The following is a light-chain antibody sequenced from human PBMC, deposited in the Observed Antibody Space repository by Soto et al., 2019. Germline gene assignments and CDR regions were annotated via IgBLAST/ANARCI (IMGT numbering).Light chain of an antibody. V-gene: IGKV3-15*01. CDR2: GAS. Sequence: VLMKQSPGALSVSPGERATLSCRASESVSSNLAWYQQKPGQAPRLLIFGASTRATGIPVRFSGRGSGTEFTLTISSLQSEDSGVYFCQHYNDWPITFGQGTRLEIK. CDR1: ESVSSN. CDR3: QHYNDWPIT. J-gene: IGKJ5*01.